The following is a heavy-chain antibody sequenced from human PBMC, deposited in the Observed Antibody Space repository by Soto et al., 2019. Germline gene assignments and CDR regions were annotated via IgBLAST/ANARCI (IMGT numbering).Heavy chain of an antibody. CDR1: GFPFSSYA. J-gene: IGHJ6*04. CDR2: ISGSGGST. CDR3: AKDLWPYAVAGTLDV. D-gene: IGHD6-19*01. V-gene: IGHV3-23*01. Sequence: EVQLLESGGGLVQPGGSLRLSCAASGFPFSSYAMSWVRQPPGKGLEWVSAISGSGGSTYYADSVKGRFTISRDNSKNRLYVQMNSLRAEDTAVYYCAKDLWPYAVAGTLDVWGKGTTVTVSS.